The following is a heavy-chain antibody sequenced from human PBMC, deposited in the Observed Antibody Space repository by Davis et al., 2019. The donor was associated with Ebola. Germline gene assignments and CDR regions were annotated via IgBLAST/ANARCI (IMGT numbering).Heavy chain of an antibody. V-gene: IGHV3-21*01. J-gene: IGHJ6*03. CDR1: GFTFSSYS. D-gene: IGHD4-11*01. CDR3: ARDPTTVTTFFYYYYMDV. Sequence: GGSLRLSCAASGFTFSSYSMNWVRQAPGKGLEWVSSISSSSSYIYYADSVKGRFTISRDNAKNSLYLQMNSLRAEETAVYYCARDPTTVTTFFYYYYMDVWGKGTTVTVSS. CDR2: ISSSSSYI.